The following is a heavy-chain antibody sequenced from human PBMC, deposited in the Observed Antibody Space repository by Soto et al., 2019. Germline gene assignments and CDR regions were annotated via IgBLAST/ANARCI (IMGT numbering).Heavy chain of an antibody. CDR1: GGSVSSGAFF. Sequence: SETLSLTCTVSGGSVSSGAFFWSWLRQSPGKRPEWIAYIYYSGSTNYNPSLKSRATISVDTSKSQFSLTLTSVTPADAATYYCARSPNYYYYGFDVWGQGTTVTVSS. CDR2: IYYSGST. V-gene: IGHV4-61*08. CDR3: ARSPNYYYYGFDV. J-gene: IGHJ6*02.